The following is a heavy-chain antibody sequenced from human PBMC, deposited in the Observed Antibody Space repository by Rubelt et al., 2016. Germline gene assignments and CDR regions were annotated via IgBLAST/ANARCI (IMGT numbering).Heavy chain of an antibody. J-gene: IGHJ4*02. V-gene: IGHV1-18*01. CDR3: ARGESKRLGELSLWFDY. Sequence: QKLQGRVTMTTDTSTSTAYMELRSLRSDDTAVYYCARGESKRLGELSLWFDYWGQGTLVTVSS. D-gene: IGHD3-16*02.